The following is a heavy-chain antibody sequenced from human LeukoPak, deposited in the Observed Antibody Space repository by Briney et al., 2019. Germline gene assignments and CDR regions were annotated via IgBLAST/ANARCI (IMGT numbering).Heavy chain of an antibody. V-gene: IGHV3-9*01. J-gene: IGHJ2*01. D-gene: IGHD6-19*01. Sequence: GGSLRLSCAAFEFTFDDFAMHWVRQAPGKGLEWVSGISWNSGSIDYADSVKGRFTISRDNAKNSLFLQMDSLRPEDTAFYYCAKGALAGAFYWYFDLWGRGTLVTVSS. CDR2: ISWNSGSI. CDR1: EFTFDDFA. CDR3: AKGALAGAFYWYFDL.